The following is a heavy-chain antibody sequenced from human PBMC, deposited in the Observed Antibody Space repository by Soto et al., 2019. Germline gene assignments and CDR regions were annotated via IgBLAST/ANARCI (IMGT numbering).Heavy chain of an antibody. CDR2: INPNSGGT. CDR3: ARSLTEGYCTITGCYTRPLYGMDV. CDR1: GYTFSGYY. V-gene: IGHV1-2*02. D-gene: IGHD2-2*02. Sequence: QEQLVQSGAEVKKPGASVKVSCKASGYTFSGYYIHWLRQAPGQGLEWMGWINPNSGGTNYAQKFHGRVTVTRYTPTSTAYMELSRLTSDDTAVYYCARSLTEGYCTITGCYTRPLYGMDVWGQGTTVTVSS. J-gene: IGHJ6*02.